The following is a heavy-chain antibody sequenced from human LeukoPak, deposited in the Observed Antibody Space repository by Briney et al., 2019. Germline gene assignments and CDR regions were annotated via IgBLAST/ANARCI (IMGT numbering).Heavy chain of an antibody. CDR3: ARRGSSLGY. CDR2: INHSGST. V-gene: IGHV4-34*01. CDR1: GGSFSGYY. J-gene: IGHJ4*02. D-gene: IGHD1-26*01. Sequence: SETLSLTCAVYGGSFSGYYWNWIRQPPGKGLEWIGEINHSGSTNYNPSLKSRVTISVDTSKNQFSLKLSSVTAVDTAVYYCARRGSSLGYWGQGTLVTVSS.